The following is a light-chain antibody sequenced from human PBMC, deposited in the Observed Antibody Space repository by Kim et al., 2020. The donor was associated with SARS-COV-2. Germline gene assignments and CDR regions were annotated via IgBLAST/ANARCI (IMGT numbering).Light chain of an antibody. CDR1: QRVRNY. CDR2: AAS. CDR3: QQYDSWPLT. J-gene: IGKJ4*01. V-gene: IGKV3-15*01. Sequence: VSPGERATLSCRASQRVRNYVAWYQQKPGQAPRLLIHAASSRATNIPARFSGSGSGTDFALTITNVQSEDFAIYICQQYDSWPLTFGEGTKVDIK.